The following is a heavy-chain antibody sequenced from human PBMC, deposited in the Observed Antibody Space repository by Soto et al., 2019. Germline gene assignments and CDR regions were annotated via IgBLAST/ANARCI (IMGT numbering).Heavy chain of an antibody. J-gene: IGHJ6*02. CDR1: GFTFSDYG. Sequence: QVQLVESGGGVVQPGRSLRLSCAASGFTFSDYGIHWVRQAPGKGLEWVAVISYDGSDKYYADSVKGRFTISRDKSKNTLYLQMNSLRTEDTAVYYCAKDLTLILAYYYYGMDVWGQGTTVTVSS. D-gene: IGHD3-22*01. CDR3: AKDLTLILAYYYYGMDV. CDR2: ISYDGSDK. V-gene: IGHV3-30*18.